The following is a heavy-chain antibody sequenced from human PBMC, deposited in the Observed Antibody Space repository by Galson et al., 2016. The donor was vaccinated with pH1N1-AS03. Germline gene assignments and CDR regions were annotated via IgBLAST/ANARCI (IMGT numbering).Heavy chain of an antibody. CDR2: ISGCDDDT. Sequence: SVKVSCKASGYTFSTYGVSWVRQAPGQGLEWMGWISGCDDDTNYAQNVAGRVTMTTDKSTSTVYMELRSLRSDDTAVYCCARDRGFRPDTFDIWGQGTWVTVSS. CDR1: GYTFSTYG. J-gene: IGHJ3*02. CDR3: ARDRGFRPDTFDI. V-gene: IGHV1-18*04. D-gene: IGHD2-15*01.